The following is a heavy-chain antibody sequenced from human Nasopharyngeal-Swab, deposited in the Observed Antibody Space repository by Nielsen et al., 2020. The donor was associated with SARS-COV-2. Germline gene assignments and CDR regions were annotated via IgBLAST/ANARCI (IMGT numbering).Heavy chain of an antibody. CDR3: ATERLVRGSWGLFDY. CDR2: ISSSSSTI. V-gene: IGHV3-48*02. D-gene: IGHD3-10*01. CDR1: GLTFSSYS. J-gene: IGHJ4*02. Sequence: GVLKISCAASGLTFSSYSMNWVRQAPGKGLEWVSYISSSSSTIYYADSVKGRFTISRDNAKNSLYLQMNSLRDEDTAVYYCATERLVRGSWGLFDYWGQGTLVTVSS.